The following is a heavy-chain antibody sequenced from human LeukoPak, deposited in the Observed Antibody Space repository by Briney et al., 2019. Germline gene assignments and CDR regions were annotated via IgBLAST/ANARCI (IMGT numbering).Heavy chain of an antibody. J-gene: IGHJ3*02. CDR1: GFTFSSYS. V-gene: IGHV3-21*01. CDR3: ASYYDSSGYYDAFDI. Sequence: GRSLRLSCAASGFTFSSYSMNWVRQAPGKGLEWVSSISSSSSYIYYADSVKGRFTISRDNAKNSLYLQMNSLRAEDTAVYYCASYYDSSGYYDAFDIWGQGTMVTVSS. CDR2: ISSSSSYI. D-gene: IGHD3-22*01.